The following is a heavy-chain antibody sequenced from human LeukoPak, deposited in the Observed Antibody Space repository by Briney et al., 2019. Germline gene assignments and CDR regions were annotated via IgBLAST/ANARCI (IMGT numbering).Heavy chain of an antibody. V-gene: IGHV5-51*01. J-gene: IGHJ6*02. CDR1: GYSFTNYW. CDR3: ARQSDIVVVPAAMGMVDYYYGMDV. CDR2: IYPGDSDT. Sequence: GESLKISCKGSGYSFTNYWIGWVRQMPGKGLEWMGIIYPGDSDTRYSPSFQGQVTISADKSISTAYLQWSSLKASDTAMYYCARQSDIVVVPAAMGMVDYYYGMDVWGQGTTVTVSS. D-gene: IGHD2-2*01.